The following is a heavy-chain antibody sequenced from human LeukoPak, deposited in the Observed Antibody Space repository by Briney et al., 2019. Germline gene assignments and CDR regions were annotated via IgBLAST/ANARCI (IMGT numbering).Heavy chain of an antibody. CDR3: AKISPPSCSSTSCYDDY. CDR1: GFTFSSYG. J-gene: IGHJ4*02. Sequence: PGGSLRLSCAASGFTFSSYGMHWVRQAPGKGLKWVAFIPYDGSNKYYADSVKGRFTISRDNSKNTLYLQMNSLRAEDTAVYYCAKISPPSCSSTSCYDDYWGQGTLVTVSS. V-gene: IGHV3-30*02. D-gene: IGHD2-2*01. CDR2: IPYDGSNK.